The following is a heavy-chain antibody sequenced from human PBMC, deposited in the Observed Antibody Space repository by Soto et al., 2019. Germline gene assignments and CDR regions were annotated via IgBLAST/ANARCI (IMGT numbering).Heavy chain of an antibody. CDR3: ARLALTGLEK. Sequence: GESLKVCCKFSGYTFATHVISVVRQMPGKGLEWMGIIYPGDSDTRYSPSFQGQVSISADKSFSTAYLQWSSLKASDTAIYFCARLALTGLEKWGKGTQVTVSS. D-gene: IGHD6-19*01. CDR2: IYPGDSDT. V-gene: IGHV5-51*01. J-gene: IGHJ4*02. CDR1: GYTFATHV.